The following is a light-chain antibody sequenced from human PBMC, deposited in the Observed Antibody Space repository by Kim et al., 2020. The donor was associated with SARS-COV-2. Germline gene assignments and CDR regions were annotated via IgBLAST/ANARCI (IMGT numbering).Light chain of an antibody. Sequence: AIQMTQSPSSLSASIGDRVTITCRASQGIRNDLAWYQQKPGEAPKLLIYGASSLQSGVPPRFSVSGSGTEFTLTISSLQPNDFATYFCLQEYNYPWTFGQGTKVDIK. CDR3: LQEYNYPWT. V-gene: IGKV1-6*01. J-gene: IGKJ1*01. CDR2: GAS. CDR1: QGIRND.